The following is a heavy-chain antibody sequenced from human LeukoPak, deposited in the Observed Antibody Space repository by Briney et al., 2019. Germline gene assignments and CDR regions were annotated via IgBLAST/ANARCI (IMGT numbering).Heavy chain of an antibody. D-gene: IGHD5-18*01. Sequence: ASVKVSCKASGYTFTSYGISWVRQAPGQGLEWMGWISIYNGKINYAQKFQGRVTMTTDTSTSTAYMELSSLRSEDTAVYYCAIDSGYSYGYEFDYWGQGTLVTVSS. CDR2: ISIYNGKI. J-gene: IGHJ4*02. CDR3: AIDSGYSYGYEFDY. CDR1: GYTFTSYG. V-gene: IGHV1-18*01.